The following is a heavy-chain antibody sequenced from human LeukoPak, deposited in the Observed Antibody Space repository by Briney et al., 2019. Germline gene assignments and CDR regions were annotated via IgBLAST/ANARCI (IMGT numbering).Heavy chain of an antibody. CDR2: MNPNSGNT. J-gene: IGHJ6*02. V-gene: IGHV1-8*02. D-gene: IGHD4-17*01. CDR1: GYTFTGYY. CDR3: ATVTNYYYYGMDV. Sequence: VASVKVSCKASGYTFTGYYMHWVRQAPGQGLEWMGWMNPNSGNTGYAQKFQGRVTMTRNTSISTAYMELSSLRSEDTAVYYCATVTNYYYYGMDVWGQGTTVTVS.